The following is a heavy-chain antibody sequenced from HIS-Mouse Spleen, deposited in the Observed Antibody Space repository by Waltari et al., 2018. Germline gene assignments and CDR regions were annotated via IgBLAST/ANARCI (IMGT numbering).Heavy chain of an antibody. CDR1: GGAFRVYY. J-gene: IGHJ5*02. Sequence: VQLQQWGARLLKPSETLSLPCSVYGGAFRVYYWSVYRQPLGTGLEWIGEINHSGSTNYNPSLKSRVTISVDTSKNQFSLKLSSVTAADTAVYYCARDSLGYCSGGSCYNWFDPWGQGTLVTVSS. CDR2: INHSGST. D-gene: IGHD2-15*01. CDR3: ARDSLGYCSGGSCYNWFDP. V-gene: IGHV4-34*01.